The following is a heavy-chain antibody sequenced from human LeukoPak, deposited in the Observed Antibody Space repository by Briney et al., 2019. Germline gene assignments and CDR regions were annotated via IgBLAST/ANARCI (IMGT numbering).Heavy chain of an antibody. Sequence: GGSLRLSCAASGFTFSSYGMHWVRQAPGKGLEWVTLIWYDGSNKYYAESVKGRFTISRDNSENTLYLQMNSLRAEDTAVYYCARDKGYSYGHAFDYWGQGTLATVSS. D-gene: IGHD5-18*01. CDR1: GFTFSSYG. CDR2: IWYDGSNK. V-gene: IGHV3-33*01. CDR3: ARDKGYSYGHAFDY. J-gene: IGHJ4*02.